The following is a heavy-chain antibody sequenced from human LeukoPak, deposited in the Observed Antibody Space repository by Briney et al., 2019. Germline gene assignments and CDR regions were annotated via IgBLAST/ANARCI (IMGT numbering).Heavy chain of an antibody. CDR2: INHSGST. D-gene: IGHD3-9*01. V-gene: IGHV4-34*01. CDR1: GGSFSGYY. Sequence: TSSETLSLTCAVYGGSFSGYYWSWIRQPPGKGLEWIGEINHSGSTNYNPSLKSRVTISVDTSKNQFSLKLSSVTAADTAVYYCARGLTYDILTGYYFDAVPHRPYNWFDPWGQGTLVTVSS. J-gene: IGHJ5*02. CDR3: ARGLTYDILTGYYFDAVPHRPYNWFDP.